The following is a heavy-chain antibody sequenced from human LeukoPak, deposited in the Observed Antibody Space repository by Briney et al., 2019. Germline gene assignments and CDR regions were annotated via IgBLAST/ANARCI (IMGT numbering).Heavy chain of an antibody. V-gene: IGHV3-21*01. CDR3: ARDPYSGSYPDYYYYYMDV. D-gene: IGHD1-26*01. CDR1: AFSFSNYN. CDR2: ITSSGSYI. Sequence: PGGSLRLSCAASAFSFSNYNMNWVRQAPGKGLEWVSSITSSGSYIYYADSVKGRFTISRDNAKNSLYLQLNSLRAEDTAVYYCARDPYSGSYPDYYYYYMDVWGKGTTVTVSS. J-gene: IGHJ6*03.